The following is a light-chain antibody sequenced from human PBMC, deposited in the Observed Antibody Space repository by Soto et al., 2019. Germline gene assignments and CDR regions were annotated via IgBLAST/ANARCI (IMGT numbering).Light chain of an antibody. CDR3: QQYNNWPPAT. V-gene: IGKV3D-15*01. CDR2: GVS. CDR1: QSVRSD. Sequence: EIVLTQSPDTLSLSPGQRATLSCRASQSVRSDYFAWYQQKPGQAPRVIIFGVSTRATGVPDRFSGSGSGTEFTLTISSLQSEDFAVYYCQQYNNWPPATFGGGTKVDIK. J-gene: IGKJ4*01.